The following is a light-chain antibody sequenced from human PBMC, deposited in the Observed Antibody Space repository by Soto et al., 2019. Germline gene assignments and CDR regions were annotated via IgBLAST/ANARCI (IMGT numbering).Light chain of an antibody. CDR2: DVS. V-gene: IGKV1-39*01. Sequence: DIQMTQSPSSLSASVGDRVTITCRASQGISRFLNWYQQKSGKAPRLLIYDVSTLQSGVPSRFSGSGSGTEFTLIITSLQPEDFATYYCQQTNSIPRTFGQGTKVDIK. J-gene: IGKJ1*01. CDR3: QQTNSIPRT. CDR1: QGISRF.